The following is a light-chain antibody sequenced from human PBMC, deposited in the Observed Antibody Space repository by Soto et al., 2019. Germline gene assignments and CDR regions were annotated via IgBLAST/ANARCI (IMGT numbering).Light chain of an antibody. J-gene: IGKJ4*01. CDR1: QRVSSN. CDR2: GAS. CDR3: QQYGSSPS. V-gene: IGKV3-15*01. Sequence: ETVMTQSPATLSVSPGERATLSCRASQRVSSNLAWYQQKPGQAPRLLIYGASTRATGIPARFSGSGSGTEFTLTISSLQSEDFAVYYCQQYGSSPSFGGGTKVDIK.